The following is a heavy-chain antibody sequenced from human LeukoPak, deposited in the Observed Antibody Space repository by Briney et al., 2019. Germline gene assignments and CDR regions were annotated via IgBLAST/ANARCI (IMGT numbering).Heavy chain of an antibody. Sequence: GSSVNVSCKASGGTFSSYAISWVRQAPGQGLEWMGIINPSGGSTSYAQKFQGRVTMTRDTSTSTVYMELSSLRSEDTAVYYCARDRGAYDDYWGQGTLVTVSS. V-gene: IGHV1-46*01. CDR1: GGTFSSYA. CDR2: INPSGGST. D-gene: IGHD5-12*01. CDR3: ARDRGAYDDY. J-gene: IGHJ4*02.